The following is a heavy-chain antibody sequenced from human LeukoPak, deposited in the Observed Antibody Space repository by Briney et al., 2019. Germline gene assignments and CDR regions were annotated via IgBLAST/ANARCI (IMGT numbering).Heavy chain of an antibody. V-gene: IGHV4-59*01. Sequence: NSSETLSLTCTVSGDSIRSSYWSWIRQPPGKGLEWIGYIFYSGNINYNPSLKSRLTISIDTSMNHFSLQLSSVTAADTAFYYCARVEGLGYSYGSGGRFDPWGQGTLVTVSS. CDR3: ARVEGLGYSYGSGGRFDP. CDR2: IFYSGNI. CDR1: GDSIRSSY. J-gene: IGHJ5*02. D-gene: IGHD3-10*01.